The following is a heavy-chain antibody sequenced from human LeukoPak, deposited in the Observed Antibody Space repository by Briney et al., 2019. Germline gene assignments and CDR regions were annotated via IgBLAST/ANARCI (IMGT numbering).Heavy chain of an antibody. CDR1: GGTFSSYT. J-gene: IGHJ4*02. D-gene: IGHD6-6*01. CDR3: ARSSIAARPPFDY. Sequence: SVKVSCKASGGTFSSYTISWVRQAPGQGLEWMGRIIPILGIANYAQKFQGRVTITADKSTSTAYMELSSLRSEDTAVYYGARSSIAARPPFDYWGQGTLVTVSS. V-gene: IGHV1-69*02. CDR2: IIPILGIA.